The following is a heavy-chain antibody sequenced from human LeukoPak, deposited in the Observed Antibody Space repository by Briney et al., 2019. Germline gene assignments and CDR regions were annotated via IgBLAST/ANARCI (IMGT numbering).Heavy chain of an antibody. Sequence: APVKVSCKASGHTFTNYGITWVRQAPGQGLEWMGWINTNTGNPTYAQGFTGRFVFSLDTSVSTAYLQISSLKAEDTAVYYCARESPYYYDSSDYYETDYWGQGTLVTVSS. CDR3: ARESPYYYDSSDYYETDY. V-gene: IGHV7-4-1*02. D-gene: IGHD3-22*01. J-gene: IGHJ4*02. CDR2: INTNTGNP. CDR1: GHTFTNYG.